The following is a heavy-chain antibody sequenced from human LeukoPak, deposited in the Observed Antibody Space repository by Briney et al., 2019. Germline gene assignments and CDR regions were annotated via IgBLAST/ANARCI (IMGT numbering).Heavy chain of an antibody. J-gene: IGHJ4*02. Sequence: GASVKVSCKVSGYTLTELSMHWLRQAPGEGLEWMGGFDPEDGETIYAQKFQGRVTMTEDTSTDTAYMELSSLRSEDTAVYYCATDINSSGPYPQFGYWGQGTLVTVSS. CDR2: FDPEDGET. V-gene: IGHV1-24*01. CDR3: ATDINSSGPYPQFGY. CDR1: GYTLTELS. D-gene: IGHD3-22*01.